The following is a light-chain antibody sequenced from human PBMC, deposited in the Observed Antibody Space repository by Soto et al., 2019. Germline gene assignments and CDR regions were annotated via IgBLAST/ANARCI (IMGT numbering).Light chain of an antibody. CDR2: DSS. CDR1: QSVRNQ. CDR3: QQRGNWPWT. Sequence: EIVLTQSPATLSLSPGERATLSCRASQSVRNQLAWYQQKPGQAPRLLIYDSSNRDTRIPGRFSGSGSGTALTLTISSLEPEDFAVYYCQQRGNWPWTFGQGTKVEIK. J-gene: IGKJ1*01. V-gene: IGKV3-11*01.